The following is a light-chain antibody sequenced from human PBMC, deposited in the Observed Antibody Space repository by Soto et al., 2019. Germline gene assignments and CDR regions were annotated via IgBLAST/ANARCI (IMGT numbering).Light chain of an antibody. V-gene: IGLV2-23*02. CDR1: SSDVGSYNL. J-gene: IGLJ1*01. Sequence: QSALTQPVSVSGSPGQSITISCTGTSSDVGSYNLVSWYQHHPGKAPKLMIYVVGKRPSGVSSRFSGSKSGNTASLTISGLQAEDEADYYCCSYAGSGTPYVFGTGTKVTVL. CDR3: CSYAGSGTPYV. CDR2: VVG.